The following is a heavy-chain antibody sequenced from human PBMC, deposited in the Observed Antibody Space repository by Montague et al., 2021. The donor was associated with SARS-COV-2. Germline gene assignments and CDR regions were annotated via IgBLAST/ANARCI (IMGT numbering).Heavy chain of an antibody. J-gene: IGHJ4*02. CDR1: GYRFSSYW. D-gene: IGHD1-14*01. CDR3: ARRIHGTYYFDY. Sequence: QSGAEVKKPGESLKISCKGSGYRFSSYWIGWERQMSGKGLEWMGIIYPGDSDTRYSPSFQGQVTISADKSITTAYLQWSSLKASDTAMYYCARRIHGTYYFDYWGQGTLVTVSS. V-gene: IGHV5-51*01. CDR2: IYPGDSDT.